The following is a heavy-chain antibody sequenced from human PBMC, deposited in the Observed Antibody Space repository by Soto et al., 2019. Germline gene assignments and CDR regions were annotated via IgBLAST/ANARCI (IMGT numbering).Heavy chain of an antibody. Sequence: ASVKVSCKVSGYTLTELSMHWVRQAPGKGLEWMGGFDPEDGETIYAQKFQGRVTMTEDTSTDTAYMELSSLRSEDTAVYYCATIPMLYSSSSPRYYYGMDVWGQGTTVTVSS. D-gene: IGHD6-13*01. CDR3: ATIPMLYSSSSPRYYYGMDV. CDR2: FDPEDGET. CDR1: GYTLTELS. V-gene: IGHV1-24*01. J-gene: IGHJ6*02.